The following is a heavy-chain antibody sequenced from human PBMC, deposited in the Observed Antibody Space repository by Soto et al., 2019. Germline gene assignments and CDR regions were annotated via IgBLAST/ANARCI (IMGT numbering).Heavy chain of an antibody. CDR1: GGSISSSSYY. D-gene: IGHD3-10*01. J-gene: IGHJ3*02. CDR3: AKGGSGSYSNAFDI. CDR2: IYYSGST. Sequence: SETLSLTCTVSGGSISSSSYYWGWIRQPPGRGLEWIGSIYYSGSTYYNPSLKSRVTISVDTSKNQFSLKLSSVTAADTAVYYCAKGGSGSYSNAFDIWGQGTMVTVSS. V-gene: IGHV4-39*01.